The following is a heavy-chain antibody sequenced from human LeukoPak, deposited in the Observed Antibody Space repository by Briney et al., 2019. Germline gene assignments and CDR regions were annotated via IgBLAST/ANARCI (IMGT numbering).Heavy chain of an antibody. V-gene: IGHV3-48*04. J-gene: IGHJ4*02. CDR3: AALSAVDPGM. CDR2: ISSSGSTI. Sequence: GGSLRLSCAASGFAFSAYWMHWVRQAPGKGLEWVSYISSSGSTIYYADSVKGRFTISRDNAKNSLYLQMNSLRAEDTAVYYCAALSAVDPGMWGQGTLVTVSS. CDR1: GFAFSAYW. D-gene: IGHD6-19*01.